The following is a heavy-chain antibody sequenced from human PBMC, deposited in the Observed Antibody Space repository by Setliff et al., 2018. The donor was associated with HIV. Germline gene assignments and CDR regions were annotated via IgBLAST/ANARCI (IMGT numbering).Heavy chain of an antibody. D-gene: IGHD3-22*01. CDR1: GGSISFYY. CDR2: TFDNGNT. CDR3: ARQGAGYYYDSSEYYTGNGFDM. J-gene: IGHJ3*02. Sequence: SETLSLTCSISGGSISFYYWNWLRQTPGKGLEWIAYTFDNGNTHYNPSLESRVTISGQTSNNQFSLQLTSVTAADTAVYYCARQGAGYYYDSSEYYTGNGFDMWGQGTMVTV. V-gene: IGHV4-59*08.